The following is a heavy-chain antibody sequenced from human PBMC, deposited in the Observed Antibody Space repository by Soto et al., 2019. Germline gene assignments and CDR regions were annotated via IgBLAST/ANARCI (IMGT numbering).Heavy chain of an antibody. CDR1: EFTFSPYP. Sequence: QEQLVESGGGVVQPGRPLRLSCAASEFTFSPYPMHWVRQAPRKGLEWVAVISFDGATKYYADSVKGRFAISRDNSMNTLYLQMNSLRTEDTAVYYCAKDQSASSNSYHAMDVWGPGTTVTVSS. CDR2: ISFDGATK. V-gene: IGHV3-30*09. CDR3: AKDQSASSNSYHAMDV. J-gene: IGHJ6*02. D-gene: IGHD6-6*01.